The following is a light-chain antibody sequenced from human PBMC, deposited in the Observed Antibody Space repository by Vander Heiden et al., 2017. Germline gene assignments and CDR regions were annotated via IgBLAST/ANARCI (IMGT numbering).Light chain of an antibody. CDR1: QSVLYSSNNKNY. CDR3: QQYYTTLT. Sequence: DIVMTQSPDSLAVSLGEWATINCKSSQSVLYSSNNKNYLAWYRQKPGRPPELLIYWASTRESGVPDRFSGSGSGTDFTLTISSLQAEDVAVYYCQQYYTTLTFGQGTRLEIK. J-gene: IGKJ5*01. CDR2: WAS. V-gene: IGKV4-1*01.